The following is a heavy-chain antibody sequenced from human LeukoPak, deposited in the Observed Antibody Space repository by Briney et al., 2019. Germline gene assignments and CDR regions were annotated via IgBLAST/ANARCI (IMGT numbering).Heavy chain of an antibody. CDR3: ARHYYYDSSGYYWKKIDAFDI. V-gene: IGHV4-34*01. CDR2: INHSGST. D-gene: IGHD3-22*01. CDR1: GGSFSGYY. J-gene: IGHJ3*02. Sequence: SETLSLTCAVYGGSFSGYYWSWIRQPPGKGLEWIGEINHSGSTNYNPSLKSRVTISVDTSKNQFSLKLSSVTAADTAVYYCARHYYYDSSGYYWKKIDAFDIWGQGTMVTVSS.